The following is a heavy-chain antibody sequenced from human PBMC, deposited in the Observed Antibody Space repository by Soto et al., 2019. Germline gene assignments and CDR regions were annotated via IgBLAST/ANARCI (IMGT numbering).Heavy chain of an antibody. D-gene: IGHD1-26*01. V-gene: IGHV3-74*01. CDR1: GFTFNNYW. CDR2: INIEGSTT. CDR3: TRDRGGNFSGGFDY. J-gene: IGHJ4*02. Sequence: EVQLVESGGGLVQPGGSLRLSCAASGFTFNNYWMHWVRQAPGKGLVWVSRINIEGSTTDYADSVRGRFAISRDNAKNPLYLQINSLRDEDTAVYYCTRDRGGNFSGGFDYWGRGTLVTVSP.